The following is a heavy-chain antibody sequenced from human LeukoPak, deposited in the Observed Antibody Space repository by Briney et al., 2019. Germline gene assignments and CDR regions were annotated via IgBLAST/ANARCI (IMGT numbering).Heavy chain of an antibody. D-gene: IGHD3-10*01. CDR2: IYSGGST. CDR1: GFTFSSYA. CDR3: ARDRYYGSYYMDV. Sequence: PGGSLRLSCAASGFTFSSYAMSWVRQAPGKGLEWVSVIYSGGSTYYADSVKGRFTISRDNSKNTLYLQMNSLRAEDTAVYYCARDRYYGSYYMDVWGKGTTVTISS. V-gene: IGHV3-53*01. J-gene: IGHJ6*03.